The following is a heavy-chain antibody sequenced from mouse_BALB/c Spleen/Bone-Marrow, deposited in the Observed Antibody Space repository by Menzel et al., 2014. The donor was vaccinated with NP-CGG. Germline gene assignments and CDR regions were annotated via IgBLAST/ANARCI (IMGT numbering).Heavy chain of an antibody. V-gene: IGHV1-63*02. D-gene: IGHD3-3*01. CDR1: GYTFTNYW. CDR2: IYPGGGYT. Sequence: VQPVESGAELVRPGTSVKMSRKAAGYTFTNYWIGWVKQRPGHGLEWIGDIYPGGGYTNYNEKLKGKATLTSDTSSSTAYLQLGSLTSEDSAIYYCARGHYFDYWGQGTTLTVSS. CDR3: ARGHYFDY. J-gene: IGHJ2*01.